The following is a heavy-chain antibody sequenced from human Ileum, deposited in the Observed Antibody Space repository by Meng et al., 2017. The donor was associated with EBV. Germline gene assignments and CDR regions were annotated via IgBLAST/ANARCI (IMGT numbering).Heavy chain of an antibody. CDR2: LYHSGST. Sequence: ESCSGLWKSSVTSDSACLGSVDSMCNNHWWTWVGHPPGKWLEGIGELYHSGSTNYNPSLQSRATISVDMSKKQFSLKLRSVTAADTAVYYCARTGVGLAFDYWGLGTLVTVSS. V-gene: IGHV4-4*02. CDR1: VDSMCNNHW. CDR3: ARTGVGLAFDY. D-gene: IGHD2-8*01. J-gene: IGHJ4*02.